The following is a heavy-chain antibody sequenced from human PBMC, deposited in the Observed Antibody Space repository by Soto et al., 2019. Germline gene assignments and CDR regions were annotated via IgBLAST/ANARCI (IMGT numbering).Heavy chain of an antibody. D-gene: IGHD5-12*01. V-gene: IGHV4-4*02. Sequence: QVQLQESGPGLVKPSGTLSLTCAVSSGSISSSNWWSWVRQPPGKGLEWIGEIYHSGSTNYNPSLKSRVTISVDKSKNQFSLKLSSVTAADTAVYYCAGTNEDIVATSIYYYYYMDVWGKGTTVTVSS. J-gene: IGHJ6*03. CDR3: AGTNEDIVATSIYYYYYMDV. CDR1: SGSISSSNW. CDR2: IYHSGST.